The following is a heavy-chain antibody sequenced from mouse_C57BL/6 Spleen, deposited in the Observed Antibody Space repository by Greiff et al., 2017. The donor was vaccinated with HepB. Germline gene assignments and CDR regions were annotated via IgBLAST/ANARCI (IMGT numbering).Heavy chain of an antibody. CDR3: TRNYSGNPDY. D-gene: IGHD1-1*01. J-gene: IGHJ2*01. CDR1: GFTFSDAW. V-gene: IGHV6-6*01. CDR2: IRDKANNHET. Sequence: EVKLEESGGGLVQPGGSMKLSCAASGFTFSDAWMDWVRQSPEKGLEWVAEIRDKANNHETYYDESGKGRFTISREDSKSGVYLQLNSLRAEDTGIYYCTRNYSGNPDYWGQGTTLTVAS.